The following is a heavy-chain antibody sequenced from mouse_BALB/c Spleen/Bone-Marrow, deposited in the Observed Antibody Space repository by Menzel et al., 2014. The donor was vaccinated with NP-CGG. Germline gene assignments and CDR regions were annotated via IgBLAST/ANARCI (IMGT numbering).Heavy chain of an antibody. Sequence: VQLQESGAELAKPGASVKMSCKASGYTFSSYWMHWVKQRPGQGLEWIGYINPSTGYTEYNQKFKDKATLTADKSSSTAYMQLSSLTSEDSAVYYCARSPHYYDLDYWGQGTTRTVSS. D-gene: IGHD1-2*01. CDR3: ARSPHYYDLDY. J-gene: IGHJ2*01. CDR2: INPSTGYT. V-gene: IGHV1-7*01. CDR1: GYTFSSYW.